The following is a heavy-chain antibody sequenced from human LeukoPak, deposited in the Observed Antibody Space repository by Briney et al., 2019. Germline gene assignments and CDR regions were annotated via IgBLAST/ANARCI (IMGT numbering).Heavy chain of an antibody. CDR3: ARTTMVRGTYYMDV. J-gene: IGHJ6*03. V-gene: IGHV4-59*01. CDR2: IYYSGST. CDR1: GGSTSSYY. D-gene: IGHD3-10*01. Sequence: SETLSLTCTVSGGSTSSYYWSWIRQSAGKGLEWIGYIYYSGSTNYNPSLKSRVTISVDTSKNQFSLKLSSVTAADTAVYYCARTTMVRGTYYMDVWGKGTTVTISS.